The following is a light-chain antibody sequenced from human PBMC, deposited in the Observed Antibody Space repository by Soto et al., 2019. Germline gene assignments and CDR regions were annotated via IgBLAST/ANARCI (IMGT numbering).Light chain of an antibody. J-gene: IGLJ2*01. CDR2: GTS. V-gene: IGLV1-40*01. Sequence: QSVLPQPPSVSGAPGQRVTISCTGSSSNIGAGYDVHWYQQLPRTVPKLLIYGTSNRPSGVPDRFSGSKSGTSASLAITGLQAEDEADYYCQSYDSSLSGVVFGGGTKLTVL. CDR1: SSNIGAGYD. CDR3: QSYDSSLSGVV.